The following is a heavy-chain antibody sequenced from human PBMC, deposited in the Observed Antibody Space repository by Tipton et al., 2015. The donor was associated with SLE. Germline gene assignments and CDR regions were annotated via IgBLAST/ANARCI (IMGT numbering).Heavy chain of an antibody. CDR3: ASRRDQGARAGGSGRQLDY. Sequence: TLSLTCTVSGGSISSGSYYWSWIRQPAGKGLEWIGYIYTSGSTNYNPSLKSRVTISVDTSKNQFSLKLSSVTAADTAVYYCASRRDQGARAGGSGRQLDYWGQGTLVTVSS. J-gene: IGHJ4*02. V-gene: IGHV4-61*09. CDR2: IYTSGST. D-gene: IGHD3-10*01. CDR1: GGSISSGSYY.